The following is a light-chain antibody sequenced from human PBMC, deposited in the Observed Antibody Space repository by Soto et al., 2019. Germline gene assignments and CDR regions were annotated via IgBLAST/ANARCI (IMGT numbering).Light chain of an antibody. CDR3: QQASSFPPT. V-gene: IGKV1-39*01. J-gene: IGKJ5*01. CDR2: AAS. CDR1: QSISSY. Sequence: DIQMTQSPSSLSASVGDRVTITCRASQSISSYLNWYQQKPGKAPKLLIYAASSLQSGVPSRFSGSGSGTEFTLTISSLQPEDFATYYCQQASSFPPTFGQGTRLDIK.